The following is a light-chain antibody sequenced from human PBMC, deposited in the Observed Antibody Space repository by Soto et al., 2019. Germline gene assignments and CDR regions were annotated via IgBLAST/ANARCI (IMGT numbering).Light chain of an antibody. V-gene: IGKV1-5*03. CDR1: QSITYW. CDR2: KAS. Sequence: DIQMTQSPSTLSASVGDRVTITCRASQSITYWLAWYQQKPGKAPKLLIYKASNLESGVPSRFSGSGSGTEFTLTISGLQPDDFATYYCQQYNTVSPHTFGQGTKLQIK. J-gene: IGKJ2*01. CDR3: QQYNTVSPHT.